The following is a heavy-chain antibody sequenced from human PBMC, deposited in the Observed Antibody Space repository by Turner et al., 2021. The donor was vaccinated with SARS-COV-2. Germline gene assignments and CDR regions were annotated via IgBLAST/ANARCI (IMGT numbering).Heavy chain of an antibody. J-gene: IGHJ4*02. D-gene: IGHD6-13*01. CDR2: ISVGGDTT. CDR3: AKGSGGSSWYYFDS. Sequence: EVQLLESGGGLVQPGGSLIPSCASSGFTFSSYGMSWVRQAPGKGLEWVSIISVGGDTTFYGDSVKGRFTISRDNSRNTLFLQMNSLRAEDTAVYYCAKGSGGSSWYYFDSWGQGTLVTVSS. V-gene: IGHV3-23*01. CDR1: GFTFSSYG.